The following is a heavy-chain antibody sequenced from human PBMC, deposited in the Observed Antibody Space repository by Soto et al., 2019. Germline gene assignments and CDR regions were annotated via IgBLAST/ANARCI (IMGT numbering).Heavy chain of an antibody. D-gene: IGHD6-19*01. CDR1: GFTFNTYW. CDR3: ARGAKGQWLVDY. CDR2: VNMDGSTT. J-gene: IGHJ4*02. Sequence: EVQLVESGGGLVQPGGSLRLSCAASGFTFNTYWLHWVRQAPGKGLVWVSRVNMDGSTTTYADSVKGRFTISRDKAKDTVYLQMDSLRDEDTAVYYCARGAKGQWLVDYWGQGTLVTVSS. V-gene: IGHV3-74*01.